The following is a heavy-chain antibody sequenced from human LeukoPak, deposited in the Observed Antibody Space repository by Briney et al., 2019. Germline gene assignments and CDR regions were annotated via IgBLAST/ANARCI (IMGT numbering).Heavy chain of an antibody. Sequence: GGSLRLSCAASGFTFSSYSMNWVRQAPGQGLEWVSYISSSSSTIYYADSVKGRFTISRDNAKNSLYLQMNSLRAEDTAVYYCARENDYYDSSGYYYPQGNFDYWGQGTLVTVSS. CDR2: ISSSSSTI. V-gene: IGHV3-48*04. J-gene: IGHJ4*02. CDR1: GFTFSSYS. CDR3: ARENDYYDSSGYYYPQGNFDY. D-gene: IGHD3-22*01.